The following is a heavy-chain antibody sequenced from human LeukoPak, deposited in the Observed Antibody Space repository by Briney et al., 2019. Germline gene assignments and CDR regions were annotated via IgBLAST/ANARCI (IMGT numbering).Heavy chain of an antibody. V-gene: IGHV4-34*01. CDR3: ARGRRVDY. CDR1: GGSFSGYY. J-gene: IGHJ4*02. Sequence: SEALSLTCAVYGGSFSGYYWSWIRQPPGKGLEWIGEINHSGSTNYNPSLKSRVTISVDTSKNQFSLKLSSVTAADTAVYYCARGRRVDYWGQGTLVTVSS. CDR2: INHSGST.